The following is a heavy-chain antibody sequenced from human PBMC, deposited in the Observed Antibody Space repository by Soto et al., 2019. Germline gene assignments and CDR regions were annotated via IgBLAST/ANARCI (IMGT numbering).Heavy chain of an antibody. CDR3: ARDRVYYYDNSGYSKFDC. CDR1: GFTFSNYA. V-gene: IGHV3-30-3*01. D-gene: IGHD3-22*01. J-gene: IGHJ4*02. Sequence: QVQLVESGGGVVQPGRSLRVSCAASGFTFSNYAMHWVRQAPGKGLEWVAVVSYDGSKQFYADSVEGRFTISRDSSKSTRYLHMDNLRDEDTAVYYCARDRVYYYDNSGYSKFDCWGQGTLVTVSS. CDR2: VSYDGSKQ.